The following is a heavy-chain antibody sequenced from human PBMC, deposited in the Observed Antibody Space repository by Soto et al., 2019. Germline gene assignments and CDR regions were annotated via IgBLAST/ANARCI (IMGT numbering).Heavy chain of an antibody. CDR3: ARVGIVVVPAADTVTTFPDYFDY. CDR1: GGSFSGYY. J-gene: IGHJ4*02. CDR2: INHSGST. Sequence: SETLSLTCAVYGGSFSGYYWSWIRQPPGKGLEWIGEINHSGSTNYNPSLKSRVTISVDTSKNQFSLKLSSVTAADTAVYYCARVGIVVVPAADTVTTFPDYFDYWGQGTLVTVSS. V-gene: IGHV4-34*01. D-gene: IGHD2-2*01.